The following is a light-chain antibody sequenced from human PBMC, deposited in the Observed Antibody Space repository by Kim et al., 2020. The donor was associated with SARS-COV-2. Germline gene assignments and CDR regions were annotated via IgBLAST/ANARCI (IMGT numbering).Light chain of an antibody. CDR3: LQDYNYPMT. CDR2: ATS. J-gene: IGKJ1*01. Sequence: AIQMTQSPSSLSVYVGDRVTITCRASQGIRNDLGWYQQKPGKAPKLLIYATSSLQSGVPSRFSGSGSGTDFTLTISSLQPEDFATYYCLQDYNYPMTFGQGTKVDIK. CDR1: QGIRND. V-gene: IGKV1-6*01.